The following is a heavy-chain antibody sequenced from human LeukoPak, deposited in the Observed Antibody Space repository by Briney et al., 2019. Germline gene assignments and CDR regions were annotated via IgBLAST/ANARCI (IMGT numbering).Heavy chain of an antibody. CDR3: ARRATTERGHSYGLDY. CDR1: GFTFSSYH. Sequence: GGSLRLSCVVSGFTFSSYHMNWVRQAPGKGLEWVSSISTSRNYIYYADSVTGRFTISGDNAKNSLYLQMNSLRAEDTAVYYCARRATTERGHSYGLDYWGQGTLVTVSS. D-gene: IGHD5-18*01. CDR2: ISTSRNYI. J-gene: IGHJ4*02. V-gene: IGHV3-21*01.